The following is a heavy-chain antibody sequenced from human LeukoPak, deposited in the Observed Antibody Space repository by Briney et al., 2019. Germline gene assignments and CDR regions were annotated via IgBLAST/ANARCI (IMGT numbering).Heavy chain of an antibody. Sequence: SVKVSCKVSGGTFSSYAISWVRQAPGQGLEWMGGIIPIFGTANYAQKFQGRVTITTDESTSTAYMELSSLRSEDTAVYYCARVLDTMVRGVSQAPYYYYYMDVWGKGTTVTVSS. CDR3: ARVLDTMVRGVSQAPYYYYYMDV. D-gene: IGHD3-10*01. V-gene: IGHV1-69*05. CDR2: IIPIFGTA. J-gene: IGHJ6*03. CDR1: GGTFSSYA.